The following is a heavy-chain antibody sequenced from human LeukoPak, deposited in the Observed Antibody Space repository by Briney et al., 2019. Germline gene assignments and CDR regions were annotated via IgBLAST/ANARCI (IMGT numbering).Heavy chain of an antibody. CDR1: GGSFSDYY. CDR3: ARVGYSYALYYYYYYMDV. D-gene: IGHD5-18*01. CDR2: INHSGST. Sequence: SETLSLTCAVYGGSFSDYYWSWIRQPPGKGLEWIGEINHSGSTNYNPSLKSRVTISVDTSKNQFSLKLSPVTAADTAVYYCARVGYSYALYYYYYYMDVWGKGTTVTVSS. V-gene: IGHV4-34*01. J-gene: IGHJ6*03.